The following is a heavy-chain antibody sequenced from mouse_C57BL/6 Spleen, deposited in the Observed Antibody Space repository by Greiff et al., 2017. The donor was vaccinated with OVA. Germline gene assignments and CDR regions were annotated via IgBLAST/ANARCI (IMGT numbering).Heavy chain of an antibody. CDR1: GYTFTGYW. CDR2: ILPGRGST. D-gene: IGHD1-1*01. Sequence: VQLQQSGAELMKPGASVKLSCKATGYTFTGYWIEWVKQRPGHGLEWIGEILPGRGSTNYNEKFKGKATFTADTSSNTAYMQLSSLTTENSAIYYCARTYYYGSSYFDVWGTGTTVTVSS. CDR3: ARTYYYGSSYFDV. V-gene: IGHV1-9*01. J-gene: IGHJ1*03.